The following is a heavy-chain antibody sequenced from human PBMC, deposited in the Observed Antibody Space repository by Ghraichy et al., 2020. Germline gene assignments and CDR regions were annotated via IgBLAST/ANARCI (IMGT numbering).Heavy chain of an antibody. Sequence: SETLSLTCAVYGGSFSGYYWSWIRQPPGKGLEWIGEINHSGSTNYNPSLKSRVTISVDTSKNQFSLKLSSVTAADTAVYYCARVAIVPAAIIRQKKYYWFDPWGQGTLVTVSS. CDR2: INHSGST. J-gene: IGHJ5*02. CDR1: GGSFSGYY. V-gene: IGHV4-34*01. D-gene: IGHD2-2*02. CDR3: ARVAIVPAAIIRQKKYYWFDP.